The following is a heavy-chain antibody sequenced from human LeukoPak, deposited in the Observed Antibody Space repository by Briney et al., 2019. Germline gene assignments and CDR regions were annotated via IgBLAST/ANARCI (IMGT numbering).Heavy chain of an antibody. CDR3: ARDRVRGLWWSIFDY. V-gene: IGHV4-59*01. CDR2: IYYSGST. Sequence: SETLSLTCTVSGGSISSYYWSWIRQPPGKGLEWIGYIYYSGSTNYNPSLKSRVTISVDTSKNQFSLKLSSVTAADTAVYYCARDRVRGLWWSIFDYWGQGTLVTVSS. CDR1: GGSISSYY. J-gene: IGHJ4*02. D-gene: IGHD4/OR15-4a*01.